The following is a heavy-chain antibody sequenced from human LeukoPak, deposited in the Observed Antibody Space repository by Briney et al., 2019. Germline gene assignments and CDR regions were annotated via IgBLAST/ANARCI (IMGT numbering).Heavy chain of an antibody. CDR3: ARGRWLFGF. CDR2: IYYSGST. J-gene: IGHJ4*02. Sequence: PSETLSLTCTVSGGSISSYYWSWIRQPAGKGLEWIGSIYYSGSTYYNPSLKSRVSLSVDTSKNHFSLKLTSVTAADTAVYYCARGRWLFGFWGQGILVTVSS. D-gene: IGHD5-12*01. CDR1: GGSISSYY. V-gene: IGHV4-4*07.